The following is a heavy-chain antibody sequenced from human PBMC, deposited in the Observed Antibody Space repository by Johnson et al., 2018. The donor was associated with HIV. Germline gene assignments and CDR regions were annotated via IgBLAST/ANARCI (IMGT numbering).Heavy chain of an antibody. CDR1: GFTFSSYA. D-gene: IGHD6-13*01. V-gene: IGHV3-20*04. J-gene: IGHJ3*02. Sequence: VQLVESVGGVVRPGGSLRLSCAASGFTFSSYALHWVRQAPGKVLEWVSGINWNGGSTDYADSVTGRFTISRDNPINSRYLQMHSLRAEDTALYYCARDPRSWYDDAFDIWGQGTMVTVSS. CDR2: INWNGGST. CDR3: ARDPRSWYDDAFDI.